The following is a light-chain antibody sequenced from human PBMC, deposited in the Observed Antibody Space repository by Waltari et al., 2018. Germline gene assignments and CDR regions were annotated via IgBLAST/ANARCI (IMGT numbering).Light chain of an antibody. V-gene: IGLV2-14*01. Sequence: QSALTQPASVSGSPGQSITISCPGTDSYVGPYAFLSWYQQHPGKAPHLIIYEVSNRPSGISNRFSASKSGNTASLTISGLQAEDEADYYCSSYTTSSAPGVFGTGTRVTVL. CDR1: DSYVGPYAF. CDR3: SSYTTSSAPGV. CDR2: EVS. J-gene: IGLJ1*01.